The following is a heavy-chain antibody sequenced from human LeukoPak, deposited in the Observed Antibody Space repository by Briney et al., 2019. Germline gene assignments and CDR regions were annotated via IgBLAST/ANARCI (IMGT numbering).Heavy chain of an antibody. Sequence: PSETLSLTCTVSGGSISSCYWSWIRQPAGKGLEWIGRIYTSGSTNYNPSLKSRVTMSVDTSKNQFSLKLSSVTAADTAVYYCARGRGSGSYPNWFDPWGQGTLVTVSS. CDR2: IYTSGST. CDR1: GGSISSCY. CDR3: ARGRGSGSYPNWFDP. D-gene: IGHD3-10*01. J-gene: IGHJ5*02. V-gene: IGHV4-4*07.